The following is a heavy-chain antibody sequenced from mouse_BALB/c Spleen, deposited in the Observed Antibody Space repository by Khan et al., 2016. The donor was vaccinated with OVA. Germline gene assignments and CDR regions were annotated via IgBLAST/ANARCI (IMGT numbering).Heavy chain of an antibody. CDR3: ARRNYFGYTFAY. CDR2: ISPGSGDT. Sequence: QVQLQESGAELARPGASVKLSCKASGYTFTDYYINWVKQRTGQGLEWIGEISPGSGDTYYNERFKGKAPLTAAKSSSTAYMQLSSLTSEASAVYFCARRNYFGYTFAYWGQGTLVTVSA. J-gene: IGHJ3*01. D-gene: IGHD1-2*01. CDR1: GYTFTDYY. V-gene: IGHV1-77*01.